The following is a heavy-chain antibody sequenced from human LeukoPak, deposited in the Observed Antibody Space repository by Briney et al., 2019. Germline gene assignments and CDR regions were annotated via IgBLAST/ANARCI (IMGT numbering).Heavy chain of an antibody. J-gene: IGHJ4*02. CDR1: GFTFSSYW. V-gene: IGHV3-7*01. CDR3: ARDLCAYYYDSSGYYNGY. Sequence: GGSLRLSCAASGFTFSSYWMSWVRQAPGEGLEWVANIKQDGSEKYYVDSVKGGFTISRDNAKNSLYLQMNSLRDEDTAVYYCARDLCAYYYDSSGYYNGYWGQGTLVTVSS. CDR2: IKQDGSEK. D-gene: IGHD3-22*01.